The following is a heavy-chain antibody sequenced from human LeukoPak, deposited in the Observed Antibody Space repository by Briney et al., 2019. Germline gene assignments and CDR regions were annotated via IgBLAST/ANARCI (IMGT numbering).Heavy chain of an antibody. CDR2: IYYSGST. D-gene: IGHD3-3*01. J-gene: IGHJ4*02. CDR3: AREGFTISLGAFDY. V-gene: IGHV4-39*07. CDR1: GGSISSSSYY. Sequence: SETLSLTCTVSGGSISSSSYYWGWIRQPPGKGLEWIGSIYYSGSTYYNPSLKSRVTISVDTSKNQFSLKLSSVTAADTAVYYCAREGFTISLGAFDYWGQGTLVTVSS.